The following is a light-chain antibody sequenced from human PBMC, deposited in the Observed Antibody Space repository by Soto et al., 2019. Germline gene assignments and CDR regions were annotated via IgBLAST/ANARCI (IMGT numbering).Light chain of an antibody. CDR1: QSISSW. CDR3: QQYNSYSPYT. Sequence: DIQMTQSPSTLSASVGDRVTITCRASQSISSWLAWYQQKPGKAPKLLIYDASRLESGVPSRFSGSGSGTEFTLTISSLQPDDFATYYIQQYNSYSPYTFGQGTKLEIK. V-gene: IGKV1-5*01. J-gene: IGKJ2*01. CDR2: DAS.